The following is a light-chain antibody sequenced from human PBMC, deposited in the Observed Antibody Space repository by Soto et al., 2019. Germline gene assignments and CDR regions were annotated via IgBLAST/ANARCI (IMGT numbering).Light chain of an antibody. J-gene: IGKJ2*01. CDR3: QQYGSSPPIT. CDR1: QSVSSSY. CDR2: GAS. Sequence: EIVLTQSPGTLSLSPGERATLSCRASQSVSSSYLAWYQQKPGQATRLLIYGASSRATGIPDRFSGSGSGTDFTLTISRLEPEGFAVYYCQQYGSSPPITLGQGTELEIK. V-gene: IGKV3-20*01.